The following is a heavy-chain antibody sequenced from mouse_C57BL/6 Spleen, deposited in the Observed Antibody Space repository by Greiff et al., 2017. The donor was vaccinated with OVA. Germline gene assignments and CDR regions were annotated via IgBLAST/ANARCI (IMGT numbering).Heavy chain of an antibody. V-gene: IGHV1-55*01. CDR3: ARCPIDYYGSSYDGYFDV. CDR2: IYPGSGST. J-gene: IGHJ1*03. D-gene: IGHD1-1*01. CDR1: GYTFTSYW. Sequence: QVQLQQPGAELVKPGASVKMSCKASGYTFTSYWITWVKQRPGQGLEWIGDIYPGSGSTNYNEKFKSKATLTVDTSSSTAYMQLSSLTSEDSAVYYCARCPIDYYGSSYDGYFDVWGTGTTVTVSS.